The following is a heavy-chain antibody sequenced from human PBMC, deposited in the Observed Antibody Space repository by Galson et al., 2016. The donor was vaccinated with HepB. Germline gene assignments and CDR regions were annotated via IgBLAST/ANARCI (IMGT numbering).Heavy chain of an antibody. Sequence: QSGAEVKKPGDSLNISCKGSGYRFTTYWIAWVRQMPGKGLEWMGIIYPGDSETKYSPSFQGQVTISGDKSISTAYLQWNSLKASDTAMYYCARHNRGIVHYYYNAMDVWGQGTLVTVSS. D-gene: IGHD2-15*01. CDR1: GYRFTTYW. J-gene: IGHJ6*02. CDR2: IYPGDSET. V-gene: IGHV5-51*01. CDR3: ARHNRGIVHYYYNAMDV.